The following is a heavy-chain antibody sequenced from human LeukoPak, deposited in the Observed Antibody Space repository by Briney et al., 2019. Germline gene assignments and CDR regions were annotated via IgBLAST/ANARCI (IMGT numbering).Heavy chain of an antibody. CDR2: ISNSGGET. CDR1: GFTFSSYA. D-gene: IGHD2-15*01. CDR3: ARYIGYCNGYSCDRYFQR. Sequence: GGSLRLSCAASGFTFSSYAMTWVRQAPGKGLEWVSSISNSGGETYHADSVKGRFTISRDNSKNTLYLQMNSLRAEDTAVYYCARYIGYCNGYSCDRYFQRWGQGTLVTVSS. V-gene: IGHV3-23*01. J-gene: IGHJ1*01.